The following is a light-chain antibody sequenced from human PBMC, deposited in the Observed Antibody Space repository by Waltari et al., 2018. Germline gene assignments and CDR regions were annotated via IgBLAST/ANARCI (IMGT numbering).Light chain of an antibody. CDR3: LQYKSYPLT. CDR2: GAT. CDR1: QGISSS. Sequence: DIRMTQSPSSLSASVGDTVTITCRASQGISSSLNWFQQKPGKTPKLLMFGATTLQSGVPSRFSGSGSGTEFTLTINSLQPEDSATYFCLQYKSYPLTFGPGTKLDIK. V-gene: IGKV1-17*01. J-gene: IGKJ3*01.